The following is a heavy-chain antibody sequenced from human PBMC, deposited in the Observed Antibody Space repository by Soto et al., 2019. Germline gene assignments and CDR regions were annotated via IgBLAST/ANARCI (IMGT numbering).Heavy chain of an antibody. CDR1: GYTFTSYG. CDR2: ISAYNGNT. V-gene: IGHV1-18*01. Sequence: ASVKVSCKASGYTFTSYGISWVRQAPGQGLEWMGWISAYNGNTNYAQKLQGRVTMTTDTSTSTAYMELSRLRSDDTAVYYCARGEPGAEAFDIWGQGTMVTVSS. D-gene: IGHD1-26*01. J-gene: IGHJ3*02. CDR3: ARGEPGAEAFDI.